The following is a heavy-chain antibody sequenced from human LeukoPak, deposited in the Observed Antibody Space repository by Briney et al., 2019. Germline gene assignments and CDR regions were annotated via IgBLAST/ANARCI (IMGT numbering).Heavy chain of an antibody. CDR2: ISSNGGST. CDR1: GFTFSSYA. V-gene: IGHV3-64D*06. J-gene: IGHJ4*02. CDR3: VKDYYGSGSYAPLPLVY. Sequence: GGSLRLSCSASGFTFSSYAMHWVRQAPGKGLEYVSAISSNGGSTYYADSVKGRFTISRDNSKNTLYLQMSSLRAEDTAVYYCVKDYYGSGSYAPLPLVYWGQGTLDTVSS. D-gene: IGHD3-10*01.